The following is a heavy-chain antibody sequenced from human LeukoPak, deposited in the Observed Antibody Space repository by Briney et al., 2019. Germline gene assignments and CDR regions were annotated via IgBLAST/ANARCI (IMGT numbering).Heavy chain of an antibody. CDR2: IRSKANSYAT. V-gene: IGHV3-73*01. J-gene: IGHJ5*02. CDR1: GFTFSGSA. D-gene: IGHD3-3*01. CDR3: TRTKDYDFWSGYCLDP. Sequence: GGSLKLSCVASGFTFSGSAMHWVRQASGKGLEWVGRIRSKANSYATTYAASVKGRFTISRDDSKNTAYLQMNSLKTEDTAVYYCTRTKDYDFWSGYCLDPWGQGTLVTVSS.